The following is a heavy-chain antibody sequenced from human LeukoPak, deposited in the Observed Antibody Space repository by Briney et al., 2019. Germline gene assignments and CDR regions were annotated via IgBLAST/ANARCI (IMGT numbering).Heavy chain of an antibody. J-gene: IGHJ4*02. CDR2: IKQDGSEK. Sequence: GGSLRLSCAASGFTFSSYWMSWVRQAPGKGLEWVANIKQDGSEKYYVDSMKGRFTISRDNAKNSLYLQMNSLRAEDTAVYYCARVPLYYYDSSGYLDYWGQGTLVNVSS. D-gene: IGHD3-22*01. CDR1: GFTFSSYW. V-gene: IGHV3-7*01. CDR3: ARVPLYYYDSSGYLDY.